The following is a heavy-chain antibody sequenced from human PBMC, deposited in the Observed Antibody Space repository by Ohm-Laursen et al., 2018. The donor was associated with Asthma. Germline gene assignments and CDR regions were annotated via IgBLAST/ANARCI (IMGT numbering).Heavy chain of an antibody. V-gene: IGHV3-30-3*01. CDR1: GFTFSSYW. J-gene: IGHJ2*01. D-gene: IGHD4-17*01. CDR3: ARDGDNDYGDYIGWYFDL. CDR2: ISYDGSNK. Sequence: SSLRLSCVASGFTFSSYWMHWVRQAPGKGLEWVAVISYDGSNKYYADSVKGRFTISRDNSKNTLYLQMNSLRAEDTAVYYCARDGDNDYGDYIGWYFDLWGRGTLVTVSS.